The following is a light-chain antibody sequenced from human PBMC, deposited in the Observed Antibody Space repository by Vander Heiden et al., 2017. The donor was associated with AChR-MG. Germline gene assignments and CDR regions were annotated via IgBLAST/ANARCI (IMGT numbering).Light chain of an antibody. CDR3: CSYAGSTTVV. CDR1: SSDVGNYNL. CDR2: EVS. J-gene: IGLJ2*01. Sequence: QSPLPPPAPASGSPGPSITLSCTGTSSDVGNYNLVSWEQQHPGKAPKLMIDEVSERPAGVSNRFSGSKPGNTASPTISGLQAEDEAYDYCCSYAGSTTVVFGGGTKLTVL. V-gene: IGLV2-23*02.